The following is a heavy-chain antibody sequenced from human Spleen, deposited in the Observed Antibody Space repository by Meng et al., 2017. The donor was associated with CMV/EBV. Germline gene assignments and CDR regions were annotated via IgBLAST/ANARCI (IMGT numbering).Heavy chain of an antibody. CDR2: INTYNGNT. V-gene: IGHV1-18*01. Sequence: ASVKVSCKASEYSFTSYGISWVRQAPGQGLEWMGWINTYNGNTKYAQKFQGRVTMTTDTSTTTAYMELRSLRNDDTAVYYCARIITIFQIDYWGQGTLVTVSS. CDR3: ARIITIFQIDY. CDR1: EYSFTSYG. D-gene: IGHD3-9*01. J-gene: IGHJ4*02.